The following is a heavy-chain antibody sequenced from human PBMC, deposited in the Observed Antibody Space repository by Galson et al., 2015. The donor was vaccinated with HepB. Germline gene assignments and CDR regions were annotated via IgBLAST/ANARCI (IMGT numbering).Heavy chain of an antibody. J-gene: IGHJ5*02. Sequence: SLRLSCAASGFIFSSYSMNWVRQAPGKGLEWVSYISSSSGTIYYADSVRGRFTISRDNAKNSLYLQMNSLRAEDTAVYYCAREGGWLNWFDPWGQGTLVTVSS. CDR2: ISSSSGTI. D-gene: IGHD6-19*01. CDR3: AREGGWLNWFDP. CDR1: GFIFSSYS. V-gene: IGHV3-48*01.